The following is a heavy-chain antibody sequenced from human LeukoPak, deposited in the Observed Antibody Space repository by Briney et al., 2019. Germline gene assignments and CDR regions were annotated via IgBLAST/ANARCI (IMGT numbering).Heavy chain of an antibody. V-gene: IGHV3-53*01. J-gene: IGHJ4*02. CDR3: AGGQMFTSGGFES. Sequence: PGGSLRLSCAASVFSVSSKYMSWVRQAPGKGLEWVSVLYTAGDTYYADSVKGRFTISRDNSKNTLSLQMNSLRPDDTALYYCAGGQMFTSGGFESWGQGALVTVSS. CDR2: LYTAGDT. CDR1: VFSVSSKY. D-gene: IGHD6-19*01.